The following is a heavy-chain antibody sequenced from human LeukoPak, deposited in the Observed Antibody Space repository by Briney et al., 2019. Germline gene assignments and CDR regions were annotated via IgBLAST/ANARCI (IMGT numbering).Heavy chain of an antibody. Sequence: NYAQKFQGWVTMTRDTSISTAYMELSRLRSDDTAVYYCAREEGPSEGPETNWFDPWGQGTLVTVSS. CDR3: AREEGPSEGPETNWFDP. D-gene: IGHD1-14*01. V-gene: IGHV1-2*04. J-gene: IGHJ5*02.